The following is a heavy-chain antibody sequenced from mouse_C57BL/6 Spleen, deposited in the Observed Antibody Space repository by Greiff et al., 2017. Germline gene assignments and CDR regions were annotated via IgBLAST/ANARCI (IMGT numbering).Heavy chain of an antibody. CDR1: GFTFSNYW. Sequence: EVKVEESGGGLVQPGGSMKLSCVASGFTFSNYWMNWVRQSPEKGLEWVAQIRLKSDNYATHYAESVKGRFTISRDDSKSSVYLQMNNLRAEDTGIYYCTDRYSGSGFAYWGQGTLVTVSA. V-gene: IGHV6-3*01. D-gene: IGHD1-1*01. CDR2: IRLKSDNYAT. J-gene: IGHJ3*01. CDR3: TDRYSGSGFAY.